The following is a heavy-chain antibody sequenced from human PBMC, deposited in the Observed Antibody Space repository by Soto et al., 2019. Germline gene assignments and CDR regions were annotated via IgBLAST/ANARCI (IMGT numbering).Heavy chain of an antibody. CDR3: AKNSRVATIYFGY. CDR2: IYHSGST. V-gene: IGHV4-38-2*01. J-gene: IGHJ4*02. CDR1: GYSISSGYY. D-gene: IGHD5-12*01. Sequence: SETLSLTCAVSGYSISSGYYWGWIRQPPGKGLEWIGSIYHSGSTYYNPSLKSRVTISVDTSKNQFSLKLSSVTAADTAVYYCAKNSRVATIYFGYWGQGTLVTVSS.